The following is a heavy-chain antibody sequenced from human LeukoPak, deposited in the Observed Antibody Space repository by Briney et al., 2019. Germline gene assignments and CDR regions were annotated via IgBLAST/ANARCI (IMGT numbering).Heavy chain of an antibody. CDR2: IIPILGIA. Sequence: KVSCKASGGTFSSYAISWVRQAPGQGLEWMGRIIPILGIANYAQKFQGRVTITADKSTSTAYMELSSLRSEDTAVYYCVRGHSGGSCYADWGQGTLVTVSS. D-gene: IGHD2-15*01. CDR1: GGTFSSYA. J-gene: IGHJ4*02. CDR3: VRGHSGGSCYAD. V-gene: IGHV1-69*04.